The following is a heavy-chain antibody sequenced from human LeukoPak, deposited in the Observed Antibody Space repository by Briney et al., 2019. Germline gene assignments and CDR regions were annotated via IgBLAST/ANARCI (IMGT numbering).Heavy chain of an antibody. V-gene: IGHV3-30*02. J-gene: IGHJ4*02. CDR2: LRSDGSSK. D-gene: IGHD3-10*02. Sequence: PGGSLRLSCAASAFPFSSYAMHWVRQAPGKGLEWVAFLRSDGSSKLYADSVQGRFTISRDNSRNILYLQMNNLRLEDTAMYYCAKEESPQVLFVYWGQGSLVTVSS. CDR3: AKEESPQVLFVY. CDR1: AFPFSSYA.